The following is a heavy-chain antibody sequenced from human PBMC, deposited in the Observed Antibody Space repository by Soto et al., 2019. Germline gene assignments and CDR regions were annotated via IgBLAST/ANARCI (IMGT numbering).Heavy chain of an antibody. Sequence: SETLSLTCAVSSGSIFSSNWWSWVRRPPGKGLEWIGETRNSGGANYNPSLKSRVTISVDKSTNQFFLNLNSVTAADTAVYYCASHLTMTGTRGFDHWGLGTLVTVSS. D-gene: IGHD3-9*01. CDR1: SGSIFSSNW. V-gene: IGHV4-4*02. CDR2: TRNSGGA. J-gene: IGHJ4*02. CDR3: ASHLTMTGTRGFDH.